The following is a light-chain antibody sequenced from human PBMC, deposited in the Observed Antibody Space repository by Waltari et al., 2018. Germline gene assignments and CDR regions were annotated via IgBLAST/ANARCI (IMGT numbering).Light chain of an antibody. CDR3: QSYDSSLGGSV. V-gene: IGLV1-40*01. CDR1: SSNIGAGYD. CDR2: GNS. J-gene: IGLJ2*01. Sequence: QSVLPQPPSVSGAPGQRVTISCTGSSSNIGAGYDVNWYQQLPGKVPKLLIYGNSNRPSGVPDRISGSKSGTSASLAITGLQAEDEADYYCQSYDSSLGGSVFGGGTKLTVL.